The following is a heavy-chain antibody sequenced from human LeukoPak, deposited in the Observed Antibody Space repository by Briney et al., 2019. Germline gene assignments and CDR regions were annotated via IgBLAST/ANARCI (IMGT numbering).Heavy chain of an antibody. V-gene: IGHV4-59*12. CDR3: ARDLTQWFGELFGAFDI. Sequence: KPSETLSLTCTVSGGSISSYYWSWIRQPPGKGLEWIGYIYYSGSTNYNPSLKSRVTISVDTSKNQFSLKLSSVTAADTAVYYCARDLTQWFGELFGAFDIWGQGTMVTVSS. CDR2: IYYSGST. J-gene: IGHJ3*02. D-gene: IGHD3-10*01. CDR1: GGSISSYY.